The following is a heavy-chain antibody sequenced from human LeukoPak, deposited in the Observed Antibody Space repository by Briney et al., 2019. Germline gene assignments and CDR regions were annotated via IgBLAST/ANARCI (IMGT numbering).Heavy chain of an antibody. CDR1: GFTFSSYA. Sequence: PGGSLRLSCAASGFTFSSYAMSWVRQAPGKGLEWVSAISGSGGSTYYADSVKGRFTISRDNSKNTLYLQMNSLRAEDTAVYYCAKFPHGYDYPHYFDYWGQGTLVTVSS. D-gene: IGHD5-12*01. J-gene: IGHJ4*02. CDR3: AKFPHGYDYPHYFDY. V-gene: IGHV3-23*01. CDR2: ISGSGGST.